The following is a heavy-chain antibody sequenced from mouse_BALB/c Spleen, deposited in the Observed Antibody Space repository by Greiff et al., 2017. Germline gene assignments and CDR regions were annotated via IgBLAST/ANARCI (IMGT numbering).Heavy chain of an antibody. CDR3: VYYDYDEEWFAD. CDR2: IDPANGNT. J-gene: IGHJ3*01. CDR1: GFNIKDTY. D-gene: IGHD2-4*01. Sequence: VQLQQSGAELVKPGASVKLSCTASGFNIKDTYMHWVKQRPEQGLEWIGRIDPANGNTKYDPKFQGKATITADTSSNTAYLQLSSLTSEDTAVYYCVYYDYDEEWFADWGQGTLVTVSA. V-gene: IGHV14-3*02.